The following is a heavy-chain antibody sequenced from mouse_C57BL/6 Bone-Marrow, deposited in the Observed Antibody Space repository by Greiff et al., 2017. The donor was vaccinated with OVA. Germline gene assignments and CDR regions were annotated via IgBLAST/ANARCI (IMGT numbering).Heavy chain of an antibody. CDR1: GYTFTSYW. CDR2: IHPNSGST. V-gene: IGHV1-64*01. Sequence: VQLQQPGAELVKPGASVKLSCKASGYTFTSYWMHWVKQRPGQGLEWIGMIHPNSGSTNYNEKFKSKATLTVDKSSSTAYMQLSSLTSEDSAVYYCARSLIYYDYDGFAYWGQGTLVTVSA. D-gene: IGHD2-4*01. J-gene: IGHJ3*01. CDR3: ARSLIYYDYDGFAY.